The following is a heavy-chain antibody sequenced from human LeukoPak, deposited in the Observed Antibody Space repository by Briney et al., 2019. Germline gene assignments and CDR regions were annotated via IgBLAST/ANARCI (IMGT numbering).Heavy chain of an antibody. J-gene: IGHJ4*02. CDR3: AKAGTTSWFYFDY. V-gene: IGHV3-23*01. Sequence: GGSLRLSCAASGFTFSSYAMSWVRQAPGKGLEWVSGITGSGANTYYADSVKGRFTISRDNSKNTVFLQMNSLRAEDTAVYYCAKAGTTSWFYFDYWGQGALVTVSS. CDR2: ITGSGANT. D-gene: IGHD2-2*01. CDR1: GFTFSSYA.